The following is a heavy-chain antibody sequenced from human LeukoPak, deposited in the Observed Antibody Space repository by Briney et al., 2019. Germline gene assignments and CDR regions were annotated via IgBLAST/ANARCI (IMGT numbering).Heavy chain of an antibody. J-gene: IGHJ3*01. CDR1: GFTFSTFY. CDR2: IYSVGTT. V-gene: IGHV3-66*01. CDR3: ARETGDDAFDF. Sequence: GRCLRLSCAASGFTFSTFYMHWVRQAQGRGLEWGSVIYSVGTTYYADSVKGRFTISRDNYKYKMYLQMHSLSAEDTAVYYCARETGDDAFDFWGQGTMVTVSS. D-gene: IGHD2-21*02.